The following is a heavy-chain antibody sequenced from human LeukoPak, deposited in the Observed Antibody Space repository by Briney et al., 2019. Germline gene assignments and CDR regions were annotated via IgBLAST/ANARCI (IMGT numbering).Heavy chain of an antibody. CDR1: GASISSYY. CDR2: IYYSGST. CDR3: AGDDSFDY. V-gene: IGHV4-39*01. Sequence: PSETLSLTCTVSGASISSYYWGWIRQPPGKGLEWIGSIYYSGSTYYNPSLKSRVTISVDTSKNQFSLKLSSVTAADTAVYYCAGDDSFDYWGQGTLVTVSS. J-gene: IGHJ4*02. D-gene: IGHD3-22*01.